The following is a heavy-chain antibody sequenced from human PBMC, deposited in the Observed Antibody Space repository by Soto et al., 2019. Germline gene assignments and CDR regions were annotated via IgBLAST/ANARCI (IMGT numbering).Heavy chain of an antibody. J-gene: IGHJ4*02. CDR1: GFTFNTYA. Sequence: EVQLLESGGDLVQPGGSLRLSCTASGFTFNTYAMSWVRQAPGKGLEWISAISGGGGSTYYADSVKGQVSISRDNSKNTMSLQMNTLRAGDTAVYVCSKAAKRACVASRIDYWGQGTLVTVSS. CDR2: ISGGGGST. CDR3: SKAAKRACVASRIDY. D-gene: IGHD2-15*01. V-gene: IGHV3-23*01.